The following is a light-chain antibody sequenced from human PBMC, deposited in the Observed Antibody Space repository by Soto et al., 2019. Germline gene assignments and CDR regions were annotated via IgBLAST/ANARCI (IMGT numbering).Light chain of an antibody. Sequence: QSVLTQPPSASGTPGQRVTISCSGSSSHNGSKTVNWYQQLPGTAPKLLIYSKKQRPSGVPDRVSGSKSGTSASLAIGGLQSEDEADYYGAAWDDSLNGLYVFGTGPKVTAL. V-gene: IGLV1-44*01. CDR1: SSHNGSKT. CDR3: AAWDDSLNGLYV. J-gene: IGLJ1*01. CDR2: SKK.